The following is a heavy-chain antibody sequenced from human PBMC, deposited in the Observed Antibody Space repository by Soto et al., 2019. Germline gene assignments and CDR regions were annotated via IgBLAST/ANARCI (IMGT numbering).Heavy chain of an antibody. CDR1: GGSISSYY. J-gene: IGHJ6*02. CDR3: ARAVVGYSYDAAGLNYYYYYGMDV. Sequence: SETLSLTCTVSGGSISSYYWSWIRQPPGKGLEWIGYIYYSGSTNYNPSLKSRVTISVDTSKNQFSLKLSSVTAADTAVYYCARAVVGYSYDAAGLNYYYYYGMDVWGQGTTVTVSS. V-gene: IGHV4-59*01. D-gene: IGHD5-18*01. CDR2: IYYSGST.